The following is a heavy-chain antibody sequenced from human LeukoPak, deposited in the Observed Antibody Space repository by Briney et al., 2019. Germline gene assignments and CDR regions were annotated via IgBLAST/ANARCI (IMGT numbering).Heavy chain of an antibody. D-gene: IGHD3-10*01. J-gene: IGHJ5*02. CDR2: IIPIFGTA. V-gene: IGHV1-69*13. CDR1: GGTFSSYA. Sequence: SVKVSCKASGGTFSSYAISWVRQAPGQVLEWMGGIIPIFGTANYAQKFQGRVTITADESTSTAYMELSSLRSEDTAVYYCARERAASIITMVRGVTDWFDPWGQGTLVTVSS. CDR3: ARERAASIITMVRGVTDWFDP.